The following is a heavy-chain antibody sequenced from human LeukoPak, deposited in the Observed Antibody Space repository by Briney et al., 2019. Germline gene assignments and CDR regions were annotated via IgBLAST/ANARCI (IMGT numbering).Heavy chain of an antibody. Sequence: GGSLRLSCAASGFTFSSYSMNWVRQAPGKGLEWVASISSSSSYIYYADSIKGRFTISRDNAKNSLYLQMNNLRAEDTAVYYCARGGPAAMGMSNFDYWGQGTLVTVSS. V-gene: IGHV3-21*01. CDR2: ISSSSSYI. J-gene: IGHJ4*02. D-gene: IGHD2-2*01. CDR1: GFTFSSYS. CDR3: ARGGPAAMGMSNFDY.